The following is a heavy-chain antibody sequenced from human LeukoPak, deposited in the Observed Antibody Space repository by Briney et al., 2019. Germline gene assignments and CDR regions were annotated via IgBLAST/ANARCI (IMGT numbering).Heavy chain of an antibody. CDR1: GFIFSSYW. V-gene: IGHV3-7*01. Sequence: QPGGSLRLSCAASGFIFSSYWMSWVRQAPGKGLEWVANIKQGGSEKYYVDSVKGRFTISRDNSKNTLYLQMDSLRAEDTAVYYCARDIDPQLLWFGEPTPLYYYGMDVWGQGTTVTVSS. CDR2: IKQGGSEK. CDR3: ARDIDPQLLWFGEPTPLYYYGMDV. D-gene: IGHD3-10*01. J-gene: IGHJ6*02.